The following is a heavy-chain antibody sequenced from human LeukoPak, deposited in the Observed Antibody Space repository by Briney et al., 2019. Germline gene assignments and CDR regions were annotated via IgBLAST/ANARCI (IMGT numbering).Heavy chain of an antibody. D-gene: IGHD2-8*01. CDR1: GFTFSSYA. CDR3: AKDRCSNGVGCYYYYMDV. V-gene: IGHV3-30*04. CDR2: ISYDGSNK. J-gene: IGHJ6*03. Sequence: GGSLRLSCAASGFTFSSYAMHWVRQAPGKGLEWVAVISYDGSNKYYADSVKGRFTISRDNSKNTLYLQMNSLRAEDTAVYYCAKDRCSNGVGCYYYYMDVWGKGTTVTISS.